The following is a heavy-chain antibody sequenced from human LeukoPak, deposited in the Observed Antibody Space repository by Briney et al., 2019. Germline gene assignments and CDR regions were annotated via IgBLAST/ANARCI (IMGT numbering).Heavy chain of an antibody. D-gene: IGHD5-18*01. CDR3: GKTTVGYSSGQKPAWPVDY. J-gene: IGHJ4*02. V-gene: IGHV3-23*01. CDR2: IFGSGGSP. CDR1: GFTFGSHA. Sequence: PGGSLRLSCKASGFTFGSHAMYWVRQAPGKGLEWVAGIFGSGGSPHYADSVKGRFTISRDNSRNTVYLQINSLRAEDTAVYYCGKTTVGYSSGQKPAWPVDYWGQGTLVTVSS.